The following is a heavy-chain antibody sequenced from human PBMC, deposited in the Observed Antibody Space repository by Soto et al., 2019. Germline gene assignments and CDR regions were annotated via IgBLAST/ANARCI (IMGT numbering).Heavy chain of an antibody. CDR2: ISGSGGST. CDR1: GFTFSSYA. CDR3: AKDVVLMVYAIPSSNWFDP. Sequence: GGSLRLSCAASGFTFSSYAMSWVRQAPGKGLEWVSAISGSGGSTYYADSVKGRFTISRDNSKNTLYLQMNSLRAEDTAVYYCAKDVVLMVYAIPSSNWFDPWGQGTLVTVSS. D-gene: IGHD2-8*01. V-gene: IGHV3-23*01. J-gene: IGHJ5*02.